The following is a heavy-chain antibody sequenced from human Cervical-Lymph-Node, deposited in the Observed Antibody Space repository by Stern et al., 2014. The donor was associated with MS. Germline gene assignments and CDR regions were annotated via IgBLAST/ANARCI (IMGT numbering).Heavy chain of an antibody. V-gene: IGHV1-69*01. D-gene: IGHD6-6*01. CDR1: GGTFNTNV. CDR3: ARAAYSTSSYNY. CDR2: IIPIFGTA. Sequence: QVQLVQSGAEVKKPGSSVKVSCKASGGTFNTNVISWVRQAPRQGLEWMGGIIPIFGTALYAQKFQGRVTITANESTRAVYMELSSLRSEDTAVYYWARAAYSTSSYNYWGQGTLVIVSS. J-gene: IGHJ4*02.